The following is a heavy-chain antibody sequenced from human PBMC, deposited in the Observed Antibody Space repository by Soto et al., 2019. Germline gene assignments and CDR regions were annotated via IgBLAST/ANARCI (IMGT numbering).Heavy chain of an antibody. V-gene: IGHV4-39*01. CDR2: IYYSGST. Sequence: SETLSLTCTVSGGSISSSSYYWGWIRQPPGKGLEWIGSIYYSGSTYYNPSLKSRVTISVDTSKNQFSLKLSSVTAADTAVYYCARHNMVRGVKGGNWFDPWGQGTLVTVSS. CDR3: ARHNMVRGVKGGNWFDP. D-gene: IGHD3-10*01. CDR1: GGSISSSSYY. J-gene: IGHJ5*02.